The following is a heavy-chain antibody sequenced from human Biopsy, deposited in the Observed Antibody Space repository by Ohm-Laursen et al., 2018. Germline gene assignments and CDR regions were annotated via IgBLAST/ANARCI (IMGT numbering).Heavy chain of an antibody. J-gene: IGHJ5*02. V-gene: IGHV4-31*01. CDR2: IFNSANT. CDR3: ARGDYFDSNGYFWFDP. CDR1: GGSISSGGSY. D-gene: IGHD3-22*01. Sequence: SRTLSLTCTVSGGSISSGGSYWSWLRQRPGQGLVWIGYIFNSANTYYNPSLKNLITISGDTSKNQFSLKLNSVTAADTAVYYCARGDYFDSNGYFWFDPWGQGTLVTVSS.